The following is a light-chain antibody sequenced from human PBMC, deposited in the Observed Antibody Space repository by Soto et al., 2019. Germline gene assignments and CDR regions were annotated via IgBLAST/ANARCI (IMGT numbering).Light chain of an antibody. V-gene: IGKV4-1*01. J-gene: IGKJ4*01. Sequence: DIVMTQSPDSLAVSLGERATINCKSSQSVLYSSNNKTYLAWYQQKPGQPPKLLIYWASTRESGVPDRFSASGSGTDFTLTISSLQAEDVAVYYCQQYYSTPLTFGGGTKVDIK. CDR2: WAS. CDR1: QSVLYSSNNKTY. CDR3: QQYYSTPLT.